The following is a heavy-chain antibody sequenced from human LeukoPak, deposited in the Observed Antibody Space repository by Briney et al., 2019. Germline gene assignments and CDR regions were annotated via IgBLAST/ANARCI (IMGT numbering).Heavy chain of an antibody. Sequence: ASVKVSYKASGYTFTSYGISGVRQAAGQGLEWMGWISAYNGNTNYAQKLQGRVTMTTDTSTSTAYMELRSLRSDDTAVYYCARDRDHDYGDPIDYWGQGTLVTVSS. D-gene: IGHD4-17*01. V-gene: IGHV1-18*01. CDR3: ARDRDHDYGDPIDY. J-gene: IGHJ4*02. CDR2: ISAYNGNT. CDR1: GYTFTSYG.